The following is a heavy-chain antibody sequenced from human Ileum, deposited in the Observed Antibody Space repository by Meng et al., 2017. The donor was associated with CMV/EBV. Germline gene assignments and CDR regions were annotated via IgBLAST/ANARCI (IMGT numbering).Heavy chain of an antibody. CDR1: DFAFSWYA. CDR3: ASLYSSAWNGGFGY. J-gene: IGHJ4*02. D-gene: IGHD6-19*01. Sequence: PDFAFSWYALGCVRGLPGMGLVWPFSSRASGAHKWYADSVMGRLAFSRDNSRNTLYLVMNSMSVEDTAVYYCASLYSSAWNGGFGYWGQGTLVTVSS. V-gene: IGHV3-23*01. CDR2: SRASGAHK.